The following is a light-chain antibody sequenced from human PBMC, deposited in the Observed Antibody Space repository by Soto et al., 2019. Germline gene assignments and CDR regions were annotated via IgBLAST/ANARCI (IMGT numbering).Light chain of an antibody. CDR2: GAS. CDR3: QQYKNGWT. V-gene: IGKV3-15*01. CDR1: QSVSSN. Sequence: EIVMTQSPATLSVSPGERATLSCRASQSVSSNLAWYQQKPGQAPRLLIYGASTRATGIPAKFSGGGSGTEFPLTISSLPSEDFAIYYCQQYKNGWTFGQGTKVEIK. J-gene: IGKJ1*01.